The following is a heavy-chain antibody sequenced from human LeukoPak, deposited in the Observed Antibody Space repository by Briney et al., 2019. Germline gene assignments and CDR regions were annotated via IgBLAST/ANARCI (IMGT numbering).Heavy chain of an antibody. J-gene: IGHJ4*02. CDR1: GYSFSGSY. D-gene: IGHD6-25*01. CDR2: INPNNGVT. V-gene: IGHV1-2*02. Sequence: GASVKVSCKASGYSFSGSYLHWVRQAPGQKLEWMGWINPNNGVTKYAQKFQDRVTVTRDTAISTAYMELRRLRSDDTAVFYCARLVSGSDYWGQGTLVTVS. CDR3: ARLVSGSDY.